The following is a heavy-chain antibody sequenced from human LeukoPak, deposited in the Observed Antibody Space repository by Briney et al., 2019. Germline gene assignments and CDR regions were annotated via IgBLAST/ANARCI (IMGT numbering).Heavy chain of an antibody. V-gene: IGHV3-21*01. D-gene: IGHD3-10*01. CDR1: GFTFSTHA. Sequence: GGSLRLSCAASGFTFSTHAMNWVRQAPGKGLEWVSSISNSGSYISYADSLKGRFTISRDNAKNSLYLQMSSLRVEDTAVYHCVAHGAHSAWFDPWGQGTPVTVSS. CDR3: VAHGAHSAWFDP. J-gene: IGHJ5*02. CDR2: ISNSGSYI.